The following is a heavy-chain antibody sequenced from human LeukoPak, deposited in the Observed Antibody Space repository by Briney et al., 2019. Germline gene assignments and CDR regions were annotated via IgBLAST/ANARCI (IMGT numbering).Heavy chain of an antibody. V-gene: IGHV3-7*01. Sequence: GGSLRLSCAASGFTISTYWMSWVRQAPGKGLEWVANIKEDGSEKYYGDSVEGRFTISRDNAKNSLYLQMNSLRAEDTAVYYCARDSSGYQWGQGTLVTVS. CDR1: GFTISTYW. CDR3: ARDSSGYQ. D-gene: IGHD3-22*01. CDR2: IKEDGSEK. J-gene: IGHJ4*02.